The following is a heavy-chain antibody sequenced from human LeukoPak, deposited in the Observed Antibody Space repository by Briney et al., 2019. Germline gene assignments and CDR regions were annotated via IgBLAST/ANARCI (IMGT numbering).Heavy chain of an antibody. D-gene: IGHD4-11*01. J-gene: IGHJ4*02. CDR2: VYNSGYS. Sequence: SETLSLTCTVSGGSITSYYWAWLRQPPGKGLEWIGYVYNSGYSKYNPSLKSRVSMSVDTSKNQFSLKLSSVTAADTAVYYCARHGGTRITLVEVYYFDYWGQGTMVTVSS. V-gene: IGHV4-59*08. CDR3: ARHGGTRITLVEVYYFDY. CDR1: GGSITSYY.